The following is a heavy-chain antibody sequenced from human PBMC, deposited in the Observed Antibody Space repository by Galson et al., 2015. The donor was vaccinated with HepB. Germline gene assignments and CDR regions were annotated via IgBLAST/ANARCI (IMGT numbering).Heavy chain of an antibody. CDR2: VSHDGSIE. CDR1: GFTFSDHG. CDR3: AKDPYSRSSHYYYHMDV. V-gene: IGHV3-30*18. J-gene: IGHJ6*03. Sequence: SLRVSCAASGFTFSDHGMHWVRQAPAKGLEWVAVVSHDGSIEGYAYSVKGRFTISRDNSKNTLYLQMNSLSVDDTAVYYCAKDPYSRSSHYYYHMDVWGKGTTVIVSS. D-gene: IGHD6-6*01.